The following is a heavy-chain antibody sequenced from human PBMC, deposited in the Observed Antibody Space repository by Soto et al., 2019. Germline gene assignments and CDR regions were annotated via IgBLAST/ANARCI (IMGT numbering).Heavy chain of an antibody. CDR1: SYSFTSYS. Sequence: GASVKVSCKASSYSFTSYSFHWVRQAPGQGLEWMGIINPSGGSTRYAQKFQGRATMTSDTSTGTVYMEVSSLRSEDTAVYYCARSRGLPHYFDNWGQGTLVAVSS. D-gene: IGHD3-10*01. V-gene: IGHV1-46*01. CDR3: ARSRGLPHYFDN. J-gene: IGHJ4*02. CDR2: INPSGGST.